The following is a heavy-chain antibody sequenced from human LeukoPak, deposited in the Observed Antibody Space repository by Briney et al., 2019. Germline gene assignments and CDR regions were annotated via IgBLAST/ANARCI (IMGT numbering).Heavy chain of an antibody. J-gene: IGHJ4*02. CDR2: IVVGIGNT. D-gene: IGHD1-1*01. Sequence: TSVKVSCKASGFTFTSSAVQRVRQARGQGLEWIGWIVVGIGNTNYAQKFQERVTINRDMSTSTAYMELSSLRSEDPAVYYCATDDVTTGTKTALGYWGQGTLVTVSS. V-gene: IGHV1-58*01. CDR3: ATDDVTTGTKTALGY. CDR1: GFTFTSSA.